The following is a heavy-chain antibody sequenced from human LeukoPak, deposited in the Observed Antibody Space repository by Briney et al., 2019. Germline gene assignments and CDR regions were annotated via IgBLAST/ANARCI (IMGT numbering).Heavy chain of an antibody. CDR2: INHSGST. J-gene: IGHJ4*02. V-gene: IGHV4-34*01. CDR1: GFTFSSYA. CDR3: ARAQVAIRSVDY. Sequence: PGGSLRLSCAASGFTFSSYAMSWIRQPPGKGLEWIGEINHSGSTNYNPSLKSRVTISVDTSKNQFSLKLSSVTAADTAVYYCARAQVAIRSVDYWGQGTLVTVSS. D-gene: IGHD5-12*01.